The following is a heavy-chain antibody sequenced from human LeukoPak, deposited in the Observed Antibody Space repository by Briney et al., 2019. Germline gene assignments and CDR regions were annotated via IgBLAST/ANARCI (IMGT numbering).Heavy chain of an antibody. V-gene: IGHV3-48*01. CDR3: VRGEQWPH. Sequence: GGSLRLSCAASGFTVSSNYMNWVRQAPGKGLEWVSCISRTSTKIYYADSVRGRFTVSRDNARNSLFLQVSSLRPEDTAVYYCVRGEQWPHWGQGTLVTVSS. CDR2: ISRTSTKI. D-gene: IGHD6-19*01. CDR1: GFTVSSNY. J-gene: IGHJ4*02.